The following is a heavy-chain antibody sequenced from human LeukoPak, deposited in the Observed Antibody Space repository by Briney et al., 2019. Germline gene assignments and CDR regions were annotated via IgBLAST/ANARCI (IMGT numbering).Heavy chain of an antibody. V-gene: IGHV3-15*01. CDR1: GFTFSNAW. CDR2: IKNKTDGGTT. J-gene: IGHJ4*02. Sequence: PGGSLRLSCAASGFTFSNAWMSWVRQAPGKGLEWVGRIKNKTDGGTTDYAAPVKGRFTISRDDSKNTLYLQMNSLKTEDTAVYYCTTDLRGYDPFDYWGQGTLVTVSS. D-gene: IGHD5-12*01. CDR3: TTDLRGYDPFDY.